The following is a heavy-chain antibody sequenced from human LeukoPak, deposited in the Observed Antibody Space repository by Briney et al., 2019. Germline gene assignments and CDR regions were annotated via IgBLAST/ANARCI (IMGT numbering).Heavy chain of an antibody. D-gene: IGHD6-19*01. CDR3: ATSAAVGGVKWFDP. CDR2: IYTDGDT. CDR1: GGSISSYY. V-gene: IGHV4-4*07. J-gene: IGHJ5*02. Sequence: SETLSLTCNVHGGSISSYYWSWIRQTAGKGLEWIGRIYTDGDTDHNPSLKSRVTISVDKSRNQLFLNLNSVTAADTAVYYCATSAAVGGVKWFDPWGQGTLVTVSS.